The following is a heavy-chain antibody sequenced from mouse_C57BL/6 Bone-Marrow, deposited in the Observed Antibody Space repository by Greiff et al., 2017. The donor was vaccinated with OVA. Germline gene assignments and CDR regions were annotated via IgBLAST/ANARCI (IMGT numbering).Heavy chain of an antibody. Sequence: EVKLQESGPGLVKPSQSLSLTCSVTGYSITSGYYWNWLRQFPGNKLEWMGYISYDGSNNYNPSLKNRISITRDPSKNQFFLKLNSVTTEDTATYYCARDGTFYAMDYWGQGTSVTVSS. CDR3: ARDGTFYAMDY. CDR1: GYSITSGYY. J-gene: IGHJ4*01. V-gene: IGHV3-6*01. CDR2: ISYDGSN. D-gene: IGHD1-1*02.